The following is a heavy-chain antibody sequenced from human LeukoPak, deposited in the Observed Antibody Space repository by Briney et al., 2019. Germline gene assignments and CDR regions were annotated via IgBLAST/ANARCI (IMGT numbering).Heavy chain of an antibody. CDR2: ISGSGGST. CDR1: GFTFSSYA. D-gene: IGHD3-3*01. Sequence: PGGSLRLSCAASGFTFSSYAMSWVRQAPGKGLEWVSAISGSGGSTYYADSAKGRFTISRDNSKNTLYLQMNSLRAEDTAVYYCAKGGVLRFLEWLSRGYFDYWGQGTLVTVSS. J-gene: IGHJ4*02. V-gene: IGHV3-23*01. CDR3: AKGGVLRFLEWLSRGYFDY.